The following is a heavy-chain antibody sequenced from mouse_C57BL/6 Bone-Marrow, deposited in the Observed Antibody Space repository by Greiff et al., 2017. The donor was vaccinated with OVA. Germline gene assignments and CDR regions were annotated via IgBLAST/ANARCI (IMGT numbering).Heavy chain of an antibody. D-gene: IGHD1-1*01. Sequence: EVMLVESGGGLVKPGGSLKLSCAASGFTFSDYGMHWVRQAPEKGLEWVAYISSGGDYIYYADTVKGRFTISRDNARNTLYLQMSSLKSEDTAMYYCTRDYGNPFDYWGQGTTLTVSS. CDR1: GFTFSDYG. CDR3: TRDYGNPFDY. J-gene: IGHJ2*01. CDR2: ISSGGDYI. V-gene: IGHV5-17*03.